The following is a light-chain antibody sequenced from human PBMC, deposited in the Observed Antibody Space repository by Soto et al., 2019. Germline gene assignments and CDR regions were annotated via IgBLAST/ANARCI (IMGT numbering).Light chain of an antibody. V-gene: IGLV2-14*01. Sequence: LTQPASVSGSPGQSITISCTGTSSDIGAYNFVSWYQQHPGKAPKLMIYEVSNRPSGISIRFSGSKSGNTASLTISGVQAEDEAHYYCSAYTTTSTLIFGTGTKVTVL. J-gene: IGLJ1*01. CDR2: EVS. CDR3: SAYTTTSTLI. CDR1: SSDIGAYNF.